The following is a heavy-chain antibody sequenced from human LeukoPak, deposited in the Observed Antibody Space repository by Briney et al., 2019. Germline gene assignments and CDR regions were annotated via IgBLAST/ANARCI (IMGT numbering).Heavy chain of an antibody. D-gene: IGHD1-1*01. CDR3: ARDWRDQLLHPYYFDY. CDR1: GFTFSSYA. CDR2: ISSISPYI. Sequence: GGSLRLSCAASGFTFSSYAMSWVRQAPGKGLEWVSFISSISPYIYYADSVKGRFTISRDDAKNSLYLQMNSLRAEDSAVYYCARDWRDQLLHPYYFDYWGQGALVTVSS. V-gene: IGHV3-21*06. J-gene: IGHJ4*02.